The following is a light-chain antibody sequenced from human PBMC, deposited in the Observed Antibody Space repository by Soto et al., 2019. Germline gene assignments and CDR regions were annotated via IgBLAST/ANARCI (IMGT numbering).Light chain of an antibody. Sequence: DIVMTQSPDSLAVSLGERATINCKSSQSVLYSSNNKNYLAWYQQKPGQPPKLLIYSASTRESGVPDRFSGSGSGTDFTLTISSLQAADVAVYCCQQYYTTPRWTFGQGTKVDIK. CDR1: QSVLYSSNNKNY. CDR3: QQYYTTPRWT. CDR2: SAS. J-gene: IGKJ1*01. V-gene: IGKV4-1*01.